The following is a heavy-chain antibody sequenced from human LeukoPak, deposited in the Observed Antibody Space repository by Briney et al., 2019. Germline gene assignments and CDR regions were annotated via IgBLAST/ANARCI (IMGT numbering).Heavy chain of an antibody. D-gene: IGHD2-15*01. V-gene: IGHV1-18*01. Sequence: ASVTVSCKASGYTFISYHVSWVRQAPGRGLVWMGWINTYDGNTNYAQNFQGRVAMTTDTSTSTAYMELRSLRCDDTAVYYCARDFATWYFDYWGQGTLVTVSS. J-gene: IGHJ4*02. CDR2: INTYDGNT. CDR3: ARDFATWYFDY. CDR1: GYTFISYH.